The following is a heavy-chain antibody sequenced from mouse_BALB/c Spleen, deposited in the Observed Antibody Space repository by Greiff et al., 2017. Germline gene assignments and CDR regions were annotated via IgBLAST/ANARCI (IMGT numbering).Heavy chain of an antibody. CDR3: NYYGSSYAMDY. V-gene: IGHV14-4*02. D-gene: IGHD1-1*01. CDR1: GFNITDYY. J-gene: IGHJ4*01. CDR2: IDPENGDT. Sequence: EVKLVESGAELVRSGASVKLSCTASGFNITDYYMHWVKQRPEQGLEWIGWIDPENGDTEYAPKFQGKATMTADTSSNTAYLQLSSLTSEDTAVYYCNYYGSSYAMDYWGQGTSVTVSS.